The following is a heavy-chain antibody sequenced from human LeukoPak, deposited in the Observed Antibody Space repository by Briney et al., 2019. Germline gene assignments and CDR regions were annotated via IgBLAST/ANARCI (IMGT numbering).Heavy chain of an antibody. CDR1: GGSISSSSYY. CDR2: IYYSGST. CDR3: ARVLPGYCSSTSCYPFDY. Sequence: PSETLSLTCTVSGGSISSSSYYWGWIRQPPGKGLEWIGCIYYSGSTYYNPSLKSRVTISVDTSKNQFSLKLSSVTAADTAVYYCARVLPGYCSSTSCYPFDYWGQGTLVSVSS. J-gene: IGHJ4*02. V-gene: IGHV4-39*07. D-gene: IGHD2-2*01.